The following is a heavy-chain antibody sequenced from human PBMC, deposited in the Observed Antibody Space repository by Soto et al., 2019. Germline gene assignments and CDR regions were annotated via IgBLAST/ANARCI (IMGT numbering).Heavy chain of an antibody. V-gene: IGHV1-46*01. D-gene: IGHD6-19*01. J-gene: IGHJ4*02. CDR3: ARERIAVAGFDY. CDR1: GYTFTSYY. Sequence: VSVKVSCKASGYTFTSYYMHWVRRAPGQGLEWMGIINPSGGSTSYAQKFQGRVTMTRDTSTSTVYMELSSLRSEDTAVYYCARERIAVAGFDYWGQGTLVTVSS. CDR2: INPSGGST.